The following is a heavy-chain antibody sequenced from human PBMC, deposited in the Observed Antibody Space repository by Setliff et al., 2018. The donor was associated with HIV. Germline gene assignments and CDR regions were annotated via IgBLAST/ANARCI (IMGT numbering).Heavy chain of an antibody. CDR2: IHAGNGYT. CDR3: ARIWGIPPLYYFDY. J-gene: IGHJ4*02. V-gene: IGHV1-3*01. CDR1: GYTFTSYA. D-gene: IGHD3-16*01. Sequence: ASVKVSCKASGYTFTSYAMHWVRQAPGQRLEWMGWIHAGNGYTKYSQKFQGRVTFTRDTSASAAYMDLSSLISEDTAVYYCARIWGIPPLYYFDYWGQGTLVTVSS.